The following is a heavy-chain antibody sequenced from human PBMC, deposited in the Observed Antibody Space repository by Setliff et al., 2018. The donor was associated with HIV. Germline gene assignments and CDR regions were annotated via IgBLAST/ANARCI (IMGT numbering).Heavy chain of an antibody. J-gene: IGHJ4*02. CDR3: ASARTFYAESALDY. D-gene: IGHD4-17*01. V-gene: IGHV3-7*03. CDR2: ISPEGNKK. Sequence: PGGSLRLSCAASGFSFSNFAMSWVRQAPGKGLEWVANISPEGNKKYYVDSVKGRFTISRDNGKNLLYLQMNTLRAEDTAVYYCASARTFYAESALDYWGQGTLVTVSS. CDR1: GFSFSNFA.